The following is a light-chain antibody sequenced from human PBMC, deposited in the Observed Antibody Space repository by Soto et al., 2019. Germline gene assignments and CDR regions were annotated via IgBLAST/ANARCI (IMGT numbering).Light chain of an antibody. Sequence: EIVLTQSPATLSLSPGERATLSCRASQSVSSYLAWYQQKPGQAPRLLIYDASNRATGIPARFSGSGSGTDFTLTISSLEPEDFAVYYCQQRSNWPLLTFGRDQGGDQT. V-gene: IGKV3-11*01. CDR2: DAS. J-gene: IGKJ4*01. CDR3: QQRSNWPLLT. CDR1: QSVSSY.